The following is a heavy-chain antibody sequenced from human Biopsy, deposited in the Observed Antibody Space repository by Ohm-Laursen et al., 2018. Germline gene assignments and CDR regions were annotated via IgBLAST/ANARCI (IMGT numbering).Heavy chain of an antibody. V-gene: IGHV3-33*01. D-gene: IGHD1-26*01. CDR1: GFTFSVYA. CDR2: IWYDGSSE. J-gene: IGHJ6*02. Sequence: SLRLSCAAFGFTFSVYAMHWVRQAPGKGLEWVAIIWYDGSSEYYADSAKGRFTISRDNSKNTVYLQMNSLRVEDTAVYYCARDPIVGSKADGMDVWGQGTTVTASS. CDR3: ARDPIVGSKADGMDV.